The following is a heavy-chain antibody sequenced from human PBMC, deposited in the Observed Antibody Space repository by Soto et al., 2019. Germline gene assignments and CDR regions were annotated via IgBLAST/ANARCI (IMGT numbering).Heavy chain of an antibody. CDR3: ARGRYGDY. D-gene: IGHD1-1*01. J-gene: IGHJ4*02. CDR1: GYAFTTYG. V-gene: IGHV1-18*01. CDR2: ISPHNGNT. Sequence: QVHLVQSGAEVKKPGASVKVSCKGSGYAFTTYGITWVRQAPGQGLEWMGWISPHNGNTNYAQKLQGRVIGTRDTSTSTAYMELRSLRSDDTAVYYCARGRYGDYWGQGALVTVSS.